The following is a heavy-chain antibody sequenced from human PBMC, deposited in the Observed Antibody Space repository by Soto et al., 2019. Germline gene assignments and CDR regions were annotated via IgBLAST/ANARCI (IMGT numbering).Heavy chain of an antibody. CDR2: IIPIFGTA. CDR1: GGTFSSYA. CDR3: ARAYCSGGSCYSEGWFDP. J-gene: IGHJ5*02. V-gene: IGHV1-69*01. D-gene: IGHD2-15*01. Sequence: QVQLVQSGAEVKKPGSSVKVSCKASGGTFSSYAISWVRQAPGQGLEWMGGIIPIFGTANYAQKFQGRVTITADESTSTAYMERSSLRSEDTAVYYCARAYCSGGSCYSEGWFDPWGQGTLVTVSS.